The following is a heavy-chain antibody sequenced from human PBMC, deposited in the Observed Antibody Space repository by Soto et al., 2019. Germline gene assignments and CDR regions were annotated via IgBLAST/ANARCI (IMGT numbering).Heavy chain of an antibody. V-gene: IGHV4-59*01. J-gene: IGHJ4*02. D-gene: IGHD6-19*01. CDR1: GGSITSFY. CDR3: AREGNGWYYSDY. CDR2: ISYTGST. Sequence: SETLSLTCTVSGGSITSFYWSWIRQTPGKGLEWIGHISYTGSTNYNPSLKSRVTIAVDTSKNQFSLNLTSVTAADTAVCYCAREGNGWYYSDYWGQGALVTVSS.